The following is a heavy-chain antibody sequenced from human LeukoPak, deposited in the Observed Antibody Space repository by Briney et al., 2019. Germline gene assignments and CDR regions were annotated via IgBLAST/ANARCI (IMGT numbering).Heavy chain of an antibody. CDR1: GGSISSSSYY. V-gene: IGHV4-39*01. Sequence: SETLSLTCTVSGGSISSSSYYWGWIRQPPGKGLEWIGSIYYSGSTYYNPSLKSRVTISVDTSKNQFSLKLSSVTAADTAVYYCARSAYYDFWSGPLHFDYWGQGTLVTVSS. D-gene: IGHD3-3*01. CDR2: IYYSGST. CDR3: ARSAYYDFWSGPLHFDY. J-gene: IGHJ4*02.